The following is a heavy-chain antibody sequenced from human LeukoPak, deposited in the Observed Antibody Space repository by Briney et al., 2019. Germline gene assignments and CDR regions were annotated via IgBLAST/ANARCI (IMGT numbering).Heavy chain of an antibody. CDR2: ISSISRSI. CDR1: GFSFSNYG. Sequence: GGSLRLSCAASGFSFSNYGMNWVRQTPGKGLAWVSYISSISRSIYYADAVRGRFTISRNNARNSLYLQMNSLSAEDTAVYYFARGGASRPDIWGQGTMVIVSS. V-gene: IGHV3-48*01. CDR3: ARGGASRPDI. J-gene: IGHJ3*02. D-gene: IGHD3-16*01.